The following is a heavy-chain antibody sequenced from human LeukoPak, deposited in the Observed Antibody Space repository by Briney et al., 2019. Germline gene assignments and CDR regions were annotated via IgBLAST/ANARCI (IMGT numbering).Heavy chain of an antibody. CDR2: ISGSGDNT. V-gene: IGHV3-23*01. D-gene: IGHD3-22*01. CDR3: AKWRRYYFDSSGYYSN. CDR1: GFTFSSYA. J-gene: IGHJ4*02. Sequence: GGSLRLSCAASGFTFSSYAMSWVRQAPGKGLEWVSAISGSGDNTYYADSVKGRFTISRDNSKNTLYLQMNSLRAEDTAVYYCAKWRRYYFDSSGYYSNWGQGTLVTVSS.